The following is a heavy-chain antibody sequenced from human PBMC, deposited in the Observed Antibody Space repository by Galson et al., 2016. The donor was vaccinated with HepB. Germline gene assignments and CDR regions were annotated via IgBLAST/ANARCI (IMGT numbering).Heavy chain of an antibody. J-gene: IGHJ5*02. V-gene: IGHV4-4*02. CDR1: GGSISSRNW. CDR3: AGGSTMVRGVIGGYNWFDP. Sequence: SETLSPTCTVSGGSISSRNWWIWVRQPPGKGLEWIGEIFHGGSTNYNPSLGSRVTMSVDTSKNQFSLKLTSVTAADTAVYYGAGGSTMVRGVIGGYNWFDPWGQGTLVTVSS. D-gene: IGHD3-10*01. CDR2: IFHGGST.